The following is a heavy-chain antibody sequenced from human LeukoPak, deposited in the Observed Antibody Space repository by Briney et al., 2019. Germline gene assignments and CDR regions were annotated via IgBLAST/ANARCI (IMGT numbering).Heavy chain of an antibody. CDR2: INHSGST. CDR1: GGSFSGYY. CDR3: ARGRTISDSSGYYRAAHYMDV. V-gene: IGHV4-34*01. J-gene: IGHJ6*03. Sequence: SETLSFTCAVYGGSFSGYYWSWIRQPPGKGLEWIGEINHSGSTNYNQSLKSRVTISVDTSKGQFSMKLSSVTAAVTAVYYCARGRTISDSSGYYRAAHYMDVWGKGTTVTVS. D-gene: IGHD3-22*01.